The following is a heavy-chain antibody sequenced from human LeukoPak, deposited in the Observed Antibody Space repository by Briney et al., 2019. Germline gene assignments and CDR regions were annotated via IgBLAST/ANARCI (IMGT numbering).Heavy chain of an antibody. Sequence: ASVKVSCKASGGTFSNYAISWVRQAPGQGLECMGGIIPIFGIANYAQNFQGRVTITTDESTSTAYMELSSLRSEDTAVYYCARDISTVVTPVYFDYWGQGTLVTVSS. V-gene: IGHV1-69*05. CDR3: ARDISTVVTPVYFDY. CDR2: IIPIFGIA. J-gene: IGHJ4*02. D-gene: IGHD4-23*01. CDR1: GGTFSNYA.